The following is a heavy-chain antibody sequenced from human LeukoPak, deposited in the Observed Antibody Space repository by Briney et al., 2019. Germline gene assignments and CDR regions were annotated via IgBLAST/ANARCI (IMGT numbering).Heavy chain of an antibody. Sequence: SETLSLTCTVSGSSISSISYSWGWIRQPPGEGLEWIGSIYYSGSSYYNPSLKSRVTISVDTSNNQFSLRLSYVTAADTAVYYCATHRRLFNAYDIWGQGTMVTVSS. CDR1: GSSISSISYS. CDR2: IYYSGSS. J-gene: IGHJ3*02. V-gene: IGHV4-39*01. CDR3: ATHRRLFNAYDI.